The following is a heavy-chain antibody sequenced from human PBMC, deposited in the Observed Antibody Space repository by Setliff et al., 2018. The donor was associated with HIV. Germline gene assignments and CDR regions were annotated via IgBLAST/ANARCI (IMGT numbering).Heavy chain of an antibody. J-gene: IGHJ4*02. CDR2: ISAGGHQT. CDR3: ATGGGDGHPTWVY. D-gene: IGHD7-27*01. CDR1: GYSFSTYS. Sequence: ASVKVSCKASGYSFSTYSLHWVRQAPGQGLEWVGWISAGGHQTKYSEKFQDRVTITTDTSASTAYLQLSALRSEDTAVFYCATGGGDGHPTWVYWGRGTLVTVSS. V-gene: IGHV1-3*01.